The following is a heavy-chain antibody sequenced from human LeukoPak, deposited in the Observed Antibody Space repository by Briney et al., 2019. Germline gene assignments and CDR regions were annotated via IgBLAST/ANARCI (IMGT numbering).Heavy chain of an antibody. V-gene: IGHV3-33*01. D-gene: IGHD4-23*01. CDR1: GFTFSNYG. CDR3: APVTTVADY. Sequence: GGSLRLSCAASGFTFSNYGIHWVRQAPGKGLEWVALIWYDGSNKFYADSVKGRFTISRDNSKNTLYLQMNSLRAEDTAVYYCAPVTTVADYWGQGTLVTVSS. CDR2: IWYDGSNK. J-gene: IGHJ4*02.